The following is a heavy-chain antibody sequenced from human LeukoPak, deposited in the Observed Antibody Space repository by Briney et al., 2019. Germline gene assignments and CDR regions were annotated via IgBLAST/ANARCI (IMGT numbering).Heavy chain of an antibody. J-gene: IGHJ4*02. CDR2: ISSSSSYI. Sequence: GGSLRLSCAASGFTFSSYSMNWVRQAPGKGLERVSSISSSSSYIYYADSVKGRFTISRDNANNSLYLQMNSLRPEDTALYYCVKGNWGDYWGQGALVTVSS. CDR3: VKGNWGDY. V-gene: IGHV3-21*01. D-gene: IGHD7-27*01. CDR1: GFTFSSYS.